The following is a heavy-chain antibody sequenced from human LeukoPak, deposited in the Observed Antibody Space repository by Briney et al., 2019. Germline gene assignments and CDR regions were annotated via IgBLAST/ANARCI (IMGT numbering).Heavy chain of an antibody. V-gene: IGHV1-69*13. D-gene: IGHD2-21*02. CDR2: IIPIFGTA. CDR1: GYTLTELS. CDR3: ARGNCGGDCYDYNWFDP. Sequence: EASVKVSCKVSGYTLTELSMHWVRQAPGQGLEWMGGIIPIFGTANYAQKFQGRVTITADESTSTAYMELSSLRSEDTAVYYCARGNCGGDCYDYNWFDPWGQGTLVTVSS. J-gene: IGHJ5*02.